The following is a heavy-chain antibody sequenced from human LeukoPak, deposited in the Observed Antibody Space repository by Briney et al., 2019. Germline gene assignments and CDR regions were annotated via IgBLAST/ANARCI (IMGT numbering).Heavy chain of an antibody. CDR2: IYYSGST. CDR3: ARRIPTDDYVWGSYRYRGLYYFDY. Sequence: SETLSLTCTVSGGSISSYYWSWIRQPPGKGLEWIGYIYYSGSTNYNPSLKSRVTIPVDTSKNQFSLKLSSVTAADTAVYYCARRIPTDDYVWGSYRYRGLYYFDYWGQGTLVTVSS. CDR1: GGSISSYY. D-gene: IGHD3-16*02. V-gene: IGHV4-59*08. J-gene: IGHJ4*02.